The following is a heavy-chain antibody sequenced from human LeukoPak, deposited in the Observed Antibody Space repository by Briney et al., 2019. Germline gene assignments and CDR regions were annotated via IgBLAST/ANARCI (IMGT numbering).Heavy chain of an antibody. J-gene: IGHJ6*03. D-gene: IGHD3-9*01. CDR1: SGSTSSYY. V-gene: IGHV4-4*07. Sequence: PSETLSLTCTVSSGSTSSYYWSWIRQPAGKGLEWIGRVYTSGSTNYNPSLKSRVTMSVDTSKNQFSLKLSSVTAADTAVYYCARDIDILTGRYYYMDVWGKGSTVTVSS. CDR3: ARDIDILTGRYYYMDV. CDR2: VYTSGST.